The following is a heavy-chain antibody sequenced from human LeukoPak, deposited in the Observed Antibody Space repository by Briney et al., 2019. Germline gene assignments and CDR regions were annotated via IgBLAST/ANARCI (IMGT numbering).Heavy chain of an antibody. CDR1: GFTFSSYS. Sequence: GGSLRLSCAASGFTFSSYSMNWVRQAPGKGLEWVSSISSSSSYIYYADSVKGRFTISRDNAKNSLYLQMNSLRAEDTAVYYCARSKVTYAGDAFDIWGQGTMVTVSS. D-gene: IGHD4-23*01. J-gene: IGHJ3*02. CDR3: ARSKVTYAGDAFDI. CDR2: ISSSSSYI. V-gene: IGHV3-21*01.